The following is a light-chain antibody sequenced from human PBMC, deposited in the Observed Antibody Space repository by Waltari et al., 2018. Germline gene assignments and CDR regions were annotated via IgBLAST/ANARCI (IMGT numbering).Light chain of an antibody. CDR2: EDN. CDR3: QSYDSSNVV. J-gene: IGLJ2*01. Sequence: NFMLTQPHSVSESPGKTVTISCTRSSGSIASNYVQWYQQRPGSAPTTGIYEDNQSPSGVPDRFSGSIDSSSNSASLTISGLKTEAEADYYCQSYDSSNVVFGGGTKVTVL. CDR1: SGSIASNY. V-gene: IGLV6-57*04.